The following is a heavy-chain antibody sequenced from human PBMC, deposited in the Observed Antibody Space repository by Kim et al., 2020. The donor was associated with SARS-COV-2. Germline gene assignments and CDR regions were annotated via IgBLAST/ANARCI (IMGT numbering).Heavy chain of an antibody. CDR2: INHSGST. Sequence: SETLSLTCAVYGGSFSGYYWSWIRQPPGKGLEWIGEINHSGSTNYNPSLKIRVTISVDTSKNQFSLKLSSVTAADTAVDYCARGGYSSSWYGGKACFDYWGQGTLVTGSS. CDR3: ARGGYSSSWYGGKACFDY. CDR1: GGSFSGYY. V-gene: IGHV4-34*01. J-gene: IGHJ4*02. D-gene: IGHD6-13*01.